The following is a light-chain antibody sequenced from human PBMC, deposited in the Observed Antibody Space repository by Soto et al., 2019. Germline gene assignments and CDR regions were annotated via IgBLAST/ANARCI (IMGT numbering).Light chain of an antibody. CDR1: ESVRSRS. CDR2: GGS. J-gene: IGKJ1*01. Sequence: EIVLTQSPGTLSLSPGEGAALSYRASESVRSRSLSWYQQKPGQPPRLLIYGGSSRATGVPDRFSGSGSGTDFTLTISRLEPEDFAVYYCHQYGTSPRTFGQGTKVDI. V-gene: IGKV3-20*01. CDR3: HQYGTSPRT.